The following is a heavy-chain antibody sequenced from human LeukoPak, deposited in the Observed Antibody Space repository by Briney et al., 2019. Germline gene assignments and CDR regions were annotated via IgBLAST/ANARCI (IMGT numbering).Heavy chain of an antibody. J-gene: IGHJ4*02. V-gene: IGHV3-21*01. Sequence: GGALRLSCAASGFTFSSYSMNWVRQAPGKGLEWVSSISSSSSYIYYADSVKGRFTISRDNAKNPLYLRMNSLRAEDTAVYYCARDLRRSSTSHWGQGTLVTVSS. D-gene: IGHD2-2*01. CDR3: ARDLRRSSTSH. CDR1: GFTFSSYS. CDR2: ISSSSSYI.